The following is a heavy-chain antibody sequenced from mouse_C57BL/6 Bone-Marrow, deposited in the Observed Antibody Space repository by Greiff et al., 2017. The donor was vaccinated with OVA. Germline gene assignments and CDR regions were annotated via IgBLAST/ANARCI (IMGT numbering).Heavy chain of an antibody. Sequence: EVQRVESGGDLVKPGGSLKLSCAASGFTFSSYGMSWVRQTPDKRLAWVATISSGGSYTYYPDSVKGRFTISRDNAKNTLYLQMSSLKSEDTAMYYCARQAITTVDAYWGQGTLVTVSA. J-gene: IGHJ3*01. V-gene: IGHV5-6*01. CDR1: GFTFSSYG. CDR3: ARQAITTVDAY. CDR2: ISSGGSYT. D-gene: IGHD1-1*01.